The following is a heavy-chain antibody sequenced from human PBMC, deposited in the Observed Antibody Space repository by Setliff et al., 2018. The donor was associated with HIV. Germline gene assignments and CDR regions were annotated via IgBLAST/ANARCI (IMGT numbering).Heavy chain of an antibody. CDR1: GDSISSYY. D-gene: IGHD5-18*01. V-gene: IGHV4-4*08. J-gene: IGHJ4*02. CDR2: IYSTGST. CDR3: ARTRGYTYGYIDS. Sequence: SETLSLTCTVSGDSISSYYWSWIRQPPGKGLEWIGYIYSTGSTYYNPSLKSRVTISVDTSKNQFSLKLNSVTAADTAVYYCARTRGYTYGYIDSWAQGTLVTVSS.